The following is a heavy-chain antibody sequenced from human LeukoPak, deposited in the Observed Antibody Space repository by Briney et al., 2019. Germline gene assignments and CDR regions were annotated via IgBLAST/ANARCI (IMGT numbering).Heavy chain of an antibody. V-gene: IGHV3-48*02. CDR3: ARRVVGAMPFDS. CDR2: ITTRGDTT. J-gene: IGHJ4*02. CDR1: GFTFSGFN. Sequence: GGSLRLSCAASGFTFSGFNMNWVRQAPGKGLERVSYITTRGDTTYYADSVKGRFTISRDNAKNSLYLQMNNLGDDDTAVYYCARRVVGAMPFDSWGQGTLVTVSS. D-gene: IGHD1-26*01.